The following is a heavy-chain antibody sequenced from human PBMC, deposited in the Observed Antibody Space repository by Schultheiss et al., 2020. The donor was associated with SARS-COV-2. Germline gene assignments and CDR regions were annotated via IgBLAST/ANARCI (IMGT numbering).Heavy chain of an antibody. CDR3: ARGRCSGGSCYTRDYYYYGMDV. D-gene: IGHD2-15*01. V-gene: IGHV4-34*01. CDR1: GGSFSGYY. J-gene: IGHJ6*02. CDR2: INHSGST. Sequence: SETLSLTCAVYGGSFSGYYWSWIRQPPGKGLEWIGEINHSGSTNYNPSLKSRVTISVDTSKNQFSLKLSSVTAADTAVYYCARGRCSGGSCYTRDYYYYGMDVWCQGTTVTVSS.